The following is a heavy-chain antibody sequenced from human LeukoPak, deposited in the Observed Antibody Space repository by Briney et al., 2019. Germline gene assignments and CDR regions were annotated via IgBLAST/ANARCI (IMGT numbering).Heavy chain of an antibody. CDR2: ISGDESST. CDR3: AKGRGAWEGYFDL. Sequence: PGGSLRLSCAASGFTFSSYWMHWVRQAPGKGLVWVSRISGDESSTSYADSVKGRFTISRDNAKNTLFLQMNSLRAEDAAVYYCAKGRGAWEGYFDLWGRGTLVTVSS. J-gene: IGHJ2*01. V-gene: IGHV3-74*01. D-gene: IGHD1-26*01. CDR1: GFTFSSYW.